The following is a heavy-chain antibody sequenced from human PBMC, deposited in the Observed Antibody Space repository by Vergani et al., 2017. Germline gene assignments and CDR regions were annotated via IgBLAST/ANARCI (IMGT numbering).Heavy chain of an antibody. J-gene: IGHJ6*02. CDR1: GGSFSGYY. CDR3: ARLEAGSYRYYYYGMDV. Sequence: QVQLQQWGAGLLKPSETLSLTCAVYGGSFSGYYWSWIRQPPGKGLEWIGEINHSGSTNYNPSLKSRVTISVDTSKNQFSLKLSSVTAADTAVYYCARLEAGSYRYYYYGMDVWGQGTTVTVSS. D-gene: IGHD6-25*01. V-gene: IGHV4-34*01. CDR2: INHSGST.